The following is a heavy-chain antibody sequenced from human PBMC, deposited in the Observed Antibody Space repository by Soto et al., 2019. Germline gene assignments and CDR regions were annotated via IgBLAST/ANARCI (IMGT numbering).Heavy chain of an antibody. CDR1: GNTFTNFG. Sequence: ASVKVSCKXSGNTFTNFGVTWVRQAPGQGLEWMGWISAYTDDPNYAQKFQGRVTMTIDTSTSTAYLDLRSLTSDDTAVYYCARVIPGAEAWFDPWGQGTLVTVSS. J-gene: IGHJ5*02. CDR3: ARVIPGAEAWFDP. D-gene: IGHD2-2*01. CDR2: ISAYTDDP. V-gene: IGHV1-18*01.